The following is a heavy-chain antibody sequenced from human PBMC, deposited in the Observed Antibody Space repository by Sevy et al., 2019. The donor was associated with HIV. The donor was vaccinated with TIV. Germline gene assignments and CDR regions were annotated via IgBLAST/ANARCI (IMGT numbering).Heavy chain of an antibody. D-gene: IGHD6-19*01. J-gene: IGHJ3*02. V-gene: IGHV3-33*01. CDR2: IWDDGSSN. Sequence: GGSLRLSCAGSGFTFSSYGMHWVRQAPGKGLEWVAVIWDDGSSNYYADSVKGGFTISRDNSKNTVYLQMNSLRAEDTAVYYCAREDGKYNSGWEYDFDIWGQGTVVTVSS. CDR3: AREDGKYNSGWEYDFDI. CDR1: GFTFSSYG.